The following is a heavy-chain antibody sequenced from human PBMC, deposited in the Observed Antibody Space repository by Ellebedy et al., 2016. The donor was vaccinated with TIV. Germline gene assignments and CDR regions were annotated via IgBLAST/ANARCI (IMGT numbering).Heavy chain of an antibody. CDR3: ARDRGYCTNGVCYKGNYYYYGMDV. CDR2: ISNSETT. V-gene: IGHV3-48*01. D-gene: IGHD2-8*01. CDR1: GFTFNSYS. J-gene: IGHJ6*02. Sequence: PGGSLRLSCAGSGFTFNSYSMNWVRQAPGKGLEWLSYISNSETTYYADSVKGRFTISRDHSKNTLYLQMNSRRAEDTAVYYCARDRGYCTNGVCYKGNYYYYGMDVWGQGTTVTVSS.